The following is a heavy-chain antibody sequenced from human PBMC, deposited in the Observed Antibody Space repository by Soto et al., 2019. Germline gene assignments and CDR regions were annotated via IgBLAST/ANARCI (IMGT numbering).Heavy chain of an antibody. CDR1: GGSISSSSYY. V-gene: IGHV4-39*01. CDR2: IYYSGST. CDR3: ARRRRSGWYGHFDY. J-gene: IGHJ4*02. Sequence: ETLSLTCTVSGGSISSSSYYWGWIRQPPGKGLEWIGSIYYSGSTYYNPSLKSRVTISVDTSKNQFSLKLSSVTAADTAVYYCARRRRSGWYGHFDYWGQGTLVTVSS. D-gene: IGHD6-19*01.